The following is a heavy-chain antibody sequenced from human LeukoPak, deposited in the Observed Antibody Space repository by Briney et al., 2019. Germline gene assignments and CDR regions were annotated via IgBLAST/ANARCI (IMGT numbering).Heavy chain of an antibody. CDR1: GGSISSYY. CDR2: IYYSGST. V-gene: IGHV4-59*01. Sequence: SETLSLTCTVSGGSISSYYWSWIRQPPGKGLEWIGYIYYSGSTNYNPSLKSRVTISVDTSKNQFSLKLSSVTAADTAVYCCARVRITGYDYRYFDYWGQGTLVTVSS. D-gene: IGHD5-12*01. J-gene: IGHJ4*02. CDR3: ARVRITGYDYRYFDY.